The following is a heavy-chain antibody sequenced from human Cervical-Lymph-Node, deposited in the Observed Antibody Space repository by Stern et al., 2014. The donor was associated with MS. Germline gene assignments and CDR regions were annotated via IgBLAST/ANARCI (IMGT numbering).Heavy chain of an antibody. Sequence: EMQLVESGGGLVKPGGSLRLSCAASGFTFSSYSMNWVRQAPGKGLEWVSSLSSTSSYIYYADSVKGRFTISRDNAKNSLYLQMNSLRAEDTAVYYCARDAKTYYYGSGSHNDYWGQGTLVTVSS. CDR2: LSSTSSYI. CDR1: GFTFSSYS. CDR3: ARDAKTYYYGSGSHNDY. J-gene: IGHJ4*02. D-gene: IGHD3-10*01. V-gene: IGHV3-21*01.